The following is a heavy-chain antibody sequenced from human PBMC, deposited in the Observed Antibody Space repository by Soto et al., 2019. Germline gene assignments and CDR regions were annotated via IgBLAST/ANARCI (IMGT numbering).Heavy chain of an antibody. CDR2: IYYSGST. J-gene: IGHJ4*02. CDR3: SRSTGRY. CDR1: GYSIRSDDYY. V-gene: IGHV4-30-4*01. Sequence: QVQLQESGPGLVKPSQTLSLTCTVSGYSIRSDDYYWSWIRQPPGRGLEWIGYIYYSGSTYYSPSLKSRIAISIDTSKNQFSLKLRSATAAATAVYYCSRSTGRYWGQGTLVTVSS. D-gene: IGHD3-10*01.